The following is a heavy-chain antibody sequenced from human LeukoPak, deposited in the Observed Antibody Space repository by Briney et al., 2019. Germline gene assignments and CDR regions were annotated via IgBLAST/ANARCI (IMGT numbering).Heavy chain of an antibody. CDR2: IYYSGST. CDR1: GGSISSYY. D-gene: IGHD6-13*01. J-gene: IGHJ6*02. V-gene: IGHV4-59*01. Sequence: SETLSLTCTVSGGSISSYYWSWIRQPPGKGLEWIGYIYYSGSTNYNPSLKSRVTISVDTSKNQFSLKLSSVTAADTAVYYCARDQALAAAALDHYYYYGMDVWGQGTTVTVSS. CDR3: ARDQALAAAALDHYYYYGMDV.